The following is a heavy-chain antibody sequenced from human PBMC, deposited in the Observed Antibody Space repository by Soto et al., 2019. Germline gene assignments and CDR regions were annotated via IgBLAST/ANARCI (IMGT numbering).Heavy chain of an antibody. CDR2: IYYSGST. Sequence: SETLSLTCTVSGGSIRSYYWSWIRQPPGKGLEWIGYIYYSGSTNYNPSLKSRVTISVDTSKNQFSLKLSSVTAADTAVYYCAGRYGGNFDYWGQGTLVTVSS. CDR3: AGRYGGNFDY. J-gene: IGHJ4*02. CDR1: GGSIRSYY. D-gene: IGHD1-26*01. V-gene: IGHV4-59*01.